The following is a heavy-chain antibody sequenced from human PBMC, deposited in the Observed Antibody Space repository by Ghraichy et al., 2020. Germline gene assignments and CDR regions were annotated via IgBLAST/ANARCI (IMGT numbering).Heavy chain of an antibody. CDR2: IKQDGSEK. D-gene: IGHD6-13*01. Sequence: GESLNISCAASGFTFSSYWMSWVRQAPGKGLEWVANIKQDGSEKYYVDSVKGRFTISRDNAKNSLYLQMNSLRAEDTAVYYCARDRWGIAAAGAPDYWGQGTLVTVSS. CDR3: ARDRWGIAAAGAPDY. CDR1: GFTFSSYW. J-gene: IGHJ4*02. V-gene: IGHV3-7*03.